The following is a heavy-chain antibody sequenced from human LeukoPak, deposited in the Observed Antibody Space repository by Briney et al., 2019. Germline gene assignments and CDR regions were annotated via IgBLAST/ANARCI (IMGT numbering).Heavy chain of an antibody. CDR2: IYYSGST. D-gene: IGHD2-8*02. Sequence: SETLSLTCTVSGGSIRSDYWTWIRQPQGKGLEWIGYIYYSGSTNVNPSLKSRLTISVDTSKNQFSLQLSSVTAADTAVYYCAREYCTGNSCYFDYWGQGTPVTVSS. CDR1: GGSIRSDY. V-gene: IGHV4-59*01. J-gene: IGHJ4*02. CDR3: AREYCTGNSCYFDY.